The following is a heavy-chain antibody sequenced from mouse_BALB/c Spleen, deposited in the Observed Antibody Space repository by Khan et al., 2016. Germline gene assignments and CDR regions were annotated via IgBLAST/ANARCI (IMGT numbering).Heavy chain of an antibody. D-gene: IGHD2-3*01. V-gene: IGHV5-12-2*01. Sequence: EVELVESGGGLVQPGGSLKLSCAASGFSFSSYTMSWVRQTPEKRLEWVAYMSNGGGSAYYPDTFQGRFTISRDDAKNTLYLQMSSLMSEDTAMYYCSRHEGMEFAYWGQGTLVTVSA. J-gene: IGHJ3*01. CDR1: GFSFSSYT. CDR3: SRHEGMEFAY. CDR2: MSNGGGSA.